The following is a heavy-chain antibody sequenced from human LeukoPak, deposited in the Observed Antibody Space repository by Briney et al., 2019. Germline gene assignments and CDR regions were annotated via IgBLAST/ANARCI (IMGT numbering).Heavy chain of an antibody. V-gene: IGHV3-43D*03. CDR2: ISWNSGST. Sequence: GGSLRLSCAASGFTFDDYAMHWVRHAPGKGLEWVSLISWNSGSTYYADSVKGRFTISRDNSKNSLYLQMNSLRAEDTAFYYCAKDVRGSTSWYGLDYWGQGTLVTVSS. CDR3: AKDVRGSTSWYGLDY. D-gene: IGHD6-13*01. J-gene: IGHJ4*02. CDR1: GFTFDDYA.